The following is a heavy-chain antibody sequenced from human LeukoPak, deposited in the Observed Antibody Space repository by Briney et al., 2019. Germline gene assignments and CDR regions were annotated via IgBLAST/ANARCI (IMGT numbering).Heavy chain of an antibody. CDR2: ISSSSTYT. D-gene: IGHD4-17*01. V-gene: IGHV3-11*05. CDR3: ARETYGRFDY. J-gene: IGHJ4*02. Sequence: GGSLRLSCAASVFTFSDYYMSWIRQAPGKGLEWVSYISSSSTYTDYADSVKGRFTISRDNAKNSLFLQMNSLRAEDTAMYYCARETYGRFDYWGQGTLVTVSS. CDR1: VFTFSDYY.